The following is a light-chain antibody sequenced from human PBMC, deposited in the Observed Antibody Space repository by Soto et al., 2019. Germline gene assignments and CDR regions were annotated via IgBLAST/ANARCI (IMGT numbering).Light chain of an antibody. CDR3: QQRSNWTLT. CDR2: DAS. CDR1: QSVSSY. J-gene: IGKJ4*01. V-gene: IGKV3-11*01. Sequence: EIVLTQSPSTLPLSPGERATLSCRASQSVSSYLAWYQQKPGQAPRLLIYDASNTATGIPARFSGSGSGTDFTLTISSLEPEDFEVYYCQQRSNWTLTFGGGTKVDIK.